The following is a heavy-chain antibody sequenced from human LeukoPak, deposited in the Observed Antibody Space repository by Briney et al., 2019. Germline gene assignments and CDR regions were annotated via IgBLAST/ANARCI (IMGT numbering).Heavy chain of an antibody. Sequence: SETLSLTCAVSGYSISSGYYWGWIRQPPGKGLEWIGSIYHSGSTYYNPSLKSRVTISVDTSKNQFSLKLSSVTAADTAVYYCAREVFEQWLAIDYWGQGTLVTVSS. J-gene: IGHJ4*02. CDR1: GYSISSGYY. CDR3: AREVFEQWLAIDY. D-gene: IGHD6-19*01. V-gene: IGHV4-38-2*02. CDR2: IYHSGST.